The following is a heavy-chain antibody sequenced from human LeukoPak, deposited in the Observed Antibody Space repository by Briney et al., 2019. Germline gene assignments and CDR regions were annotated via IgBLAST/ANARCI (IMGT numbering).Heavy chain of an antibody. CDR3: AKDRNYYDSSRYFDY. V-gene: IGHV3-7*01. Sequence: GGSLRLSCAASGFTFSSHWMSWVRQAPGKGLQWVANIKQDGSEKYYVDSVKRRFTISRDNAKNSLYLQMNSLRAEDTAVYYCAKDRNYYDSSRYFDYWGQGTLVTVSS. CDR1: GFTFSSHW. J-gene: IGHJ4*02. CDR2: IKQDGSEK. D-gene: IGHD3-22*01.